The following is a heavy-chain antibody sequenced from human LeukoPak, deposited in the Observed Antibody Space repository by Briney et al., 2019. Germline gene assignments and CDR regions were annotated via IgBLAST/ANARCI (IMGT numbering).Heavy chain of an antibody. V-gene: IGHV4-39*01. D-gene: IGHD6-13*01. Sequence: SETLSLTCTVSGGPISSSSYYWGWIHQPPGKGLEWIGSIYSVGSTYYNPSLKSRVTISVDTSKNQFSLKLNSVTDADTAVYYCAGPYSSSWPFDSWGQGTLATVSS. CDR1: GGPISSSSYY. CDR2: IYSVGST. CDR3: AGPYSSSWPFDS. J-gene: IGHJ4*02.